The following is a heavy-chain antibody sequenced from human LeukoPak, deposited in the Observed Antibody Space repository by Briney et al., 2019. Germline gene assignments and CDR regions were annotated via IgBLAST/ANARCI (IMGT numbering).Heavy chain of an antibody. V-gene: IGHV3-33*01. D-gene: IGHD3-16*01. CDR2: IWNDGSQK. CDR1: GFSFSFYG. J-gene: IGHJ4*02. CDR3: TRWGAGGLTLDY. Sequence: GGSLRLSCATSGFSFSFYGMQWVRQAPGKGLEWVAVIWNDGSQKYYGDSVKGRFTISKDNSRKTVNLQVDSLRAEDTAIYYCTRWGAGGLTLDYWGQGVLVTVSS.